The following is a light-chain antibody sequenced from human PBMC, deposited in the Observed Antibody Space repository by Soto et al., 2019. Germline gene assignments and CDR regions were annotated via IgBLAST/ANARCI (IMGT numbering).Light chain of an antibody. Sequence: DIQMTQSPSTLPASVGDRVTITCRASQTIGNWLAWYQQKPGKVPKLLIYNASTLESGAPSRFSGSGSGTEFTLTISSLQTDDFATDYCQQCNLYSTFGQGTKVEIK. V-gene: IGKV1-5*03. CDR1: QTIGNW. CDR2: NAS. CDR3: QQCNLYST. J-gene: IGKJ1*01.